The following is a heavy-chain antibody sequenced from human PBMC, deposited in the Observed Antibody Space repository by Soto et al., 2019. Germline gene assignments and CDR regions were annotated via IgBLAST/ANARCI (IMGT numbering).Heavy chain of an antibody. J-gene: IGHJ4*02. CDR3: ARDLVGRCLY. D-gene: IGHD2-2*01. CDR1: GFTFSSYA. Sequence: LRLSCAASGFTFSSYAMHWVRQAPGKGLEWVAVISYDGSNKYYADSVKGRFTISRDNSKNTLYMQMNSLRAEDTAVYYCARDLVGRCLYWGQGTLVTVFS. V-gene: IGHV3-30-3*01. CDR2: ISYDGSNK.